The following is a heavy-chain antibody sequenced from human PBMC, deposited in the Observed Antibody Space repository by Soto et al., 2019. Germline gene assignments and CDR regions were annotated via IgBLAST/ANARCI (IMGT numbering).Heavy chain of an antibody. CDR1: GYTLTELS. D-gene: IGHD3-3*01. Sequence: VASVKVSCKVSGYTLTELSTHWVRQAPGKGLEWMGGFDPEDGETIYAQKFQGRVTMTEDTSTDTAYMELSSLRSEDTAVYYCATKAQLSGQTYYYGMDVWGQGTTVTVSS. V-gene: IGHV1-24*01. CDR2: FDPEDGET. CDR3: ATKAQLSGQTYYYGMDV. J-gene: IGHJ6*02.